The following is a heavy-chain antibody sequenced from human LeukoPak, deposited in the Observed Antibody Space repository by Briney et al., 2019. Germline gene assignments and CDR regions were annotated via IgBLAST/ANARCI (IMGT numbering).Heavy chain of an antibody. Sequence: GGSLRLSCAASGFTFSSYGMHWVRQAPGKGLEWVAVISYDGSNKYYADSVKGRFTISRDNSKNTLYLQMNSLRAEDTAVYYCAKGISGSYLAYFDYWGQGTLVTVSS. J-gene: IGHJ4*02. D-gene: IGHD1-26*01. CDR3: AKGISGSYLAYFDY. V-gene: IGHV3-30*18. CDR1: GFTFSSYG. CDR2: ISYDGSNK.